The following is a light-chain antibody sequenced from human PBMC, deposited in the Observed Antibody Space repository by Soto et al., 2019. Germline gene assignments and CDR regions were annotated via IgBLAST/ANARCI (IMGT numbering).Light chain of an antibody. J-gene: IGLJ2*01. CDR2: SNN. Sequence: QSVLTQPPSASGTPGQRVTISCSGSSSNIGSNTVNWYQQLPGTAPKLLIYSNNQRPSGVPDRFSGSKSGTSASLAISGLQAEDEADYFCCSYAGTYTVFFGGGTKLTVL. CDR3: CSYAGTYTVF. V-gene: IGLV1-44*01. CDR1: SSNIGSNT.